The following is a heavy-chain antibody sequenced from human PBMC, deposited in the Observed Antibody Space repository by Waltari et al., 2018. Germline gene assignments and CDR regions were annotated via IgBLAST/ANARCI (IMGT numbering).Heavy chain of an antibody. J-gene: IGHJ4*02. Sequence: QVQLVESGGGVVQPGGSLRLSCAASGFTFSSYDMHWVRQAPGKGLEWVAFIRYDGSNKYYADSVKGRFTISRDNSKNTLYLQMNSLRAEDTAVYYCAKAPTVSGIYFDYWGQGTLVTVSS. CDR1: GFTFSSYD. CDR2: IRYDGSNK. D-gene: IGHD4-4*01. CDR3: AKAPTVSGIYFDY. V-gene: IGHV3-30*02.